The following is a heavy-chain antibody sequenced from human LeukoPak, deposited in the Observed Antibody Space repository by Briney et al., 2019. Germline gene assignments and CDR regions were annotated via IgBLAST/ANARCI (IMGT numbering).Heavy chain of an antibody. CDR2: IYHSGST. Sequence: PSETLSLTCAVSGYSISSGYYWGWIRQPTGKRLEWIGSIYHSGSTYYNPSLKSRVTISVDTSKNQFSLKLRSVTAADTAVYYCARETPGYSSGADWEPWGQGTLVTVSS. V-gene: IGHV4-38-2*02. J-gene: IGHJ5*02. D-gene: IGHD6-19*01. CDR3: ARETPGYSSGADWEP. CDR1: GYSISSGYY.